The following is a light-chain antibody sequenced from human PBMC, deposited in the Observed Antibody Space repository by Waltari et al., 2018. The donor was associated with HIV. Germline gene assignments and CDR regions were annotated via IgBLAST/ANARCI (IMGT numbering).Light chain of an antibody. CDR1: SSDVGGYNL. CDR3: CAYAGSTTYVI. J-gene: IGLJ2*01. CDR2: EVS. V-gene: IGLV2-23*02. Sequence: QSALTQPASVSGSPGQSLTISCTGTSSDVGGYNLFSWYQQHPGKAPQVMIYEVSKRPSGVSNRFAGSKSGNTASLTISGLQAEDEADYYCCAYAGSTTYVIFGGGTKLTVL.